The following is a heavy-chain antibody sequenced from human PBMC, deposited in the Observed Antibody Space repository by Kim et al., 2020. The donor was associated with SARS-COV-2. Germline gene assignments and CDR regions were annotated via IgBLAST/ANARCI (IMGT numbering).Heavy chain of an antibody. Sequence: SETLSLTCAVYGGSFSSYYWSWIRQTPGKGLEWIGEINHSGSTKYNPSLKSRVTISVDTSKNQFSLNLSSMTAADTAVYYCARYLLTVTSPLEHWGQGTLVTVSS. V-gene: IGHV4-34*01. CDR2: INHSGST. CDR3: ARYLLTVTSPLEH. D-gene: IGHD4-17*01. CDR1: GGSFSSYY. J-gene: IGHJ1*01.